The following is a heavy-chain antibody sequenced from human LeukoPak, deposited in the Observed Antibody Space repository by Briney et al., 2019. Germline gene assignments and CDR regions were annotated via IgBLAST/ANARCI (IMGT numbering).Heavy chain of an antibody. CDR2: ISSSGSTI. D-gene: IGHD3-10*02. V-gene: IGHV3-48*03. J-gene: IGHJ6*04. CDR3: AELGITMIGGV. Sequence: PGGSLRLSCAASGFTFSSYEMNSVRQAPAKGLEWVSYISSSGSTIYYADSVKGRFTISRDNAKNSLYLQMNSLRAEDTAVYYCAELGITMIGGVWGKGTTVTISS. CDR1: GFTFSSYE.